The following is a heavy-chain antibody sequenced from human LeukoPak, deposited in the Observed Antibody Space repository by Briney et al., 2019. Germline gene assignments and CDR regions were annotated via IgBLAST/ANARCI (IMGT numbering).Heavy chain of an antibody. CDR1: GFTFGDYA. CDR3: TSGEQQLVRYYYYYYMDV. J-gene: IGHJ6*03. V-gene: IGHV3-49*04. D-gene: IGHD6-13*01. CDR2: IRSKAYGGTT. Sequence: GGSLRLSRTASGFTFGDYAMSWVRQAPGKGLEWVGFIRSKAYGGTTEYAASVKGRFTISRDDSKSIAYLQMNSLKTEDTAVYYCTSGEQQLVRYYYYYYMDVWGKGTTVTVSS.